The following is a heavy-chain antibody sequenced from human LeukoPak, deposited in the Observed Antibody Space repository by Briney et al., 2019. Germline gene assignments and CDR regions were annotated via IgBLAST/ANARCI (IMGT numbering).Heavy chain of an antibody. CDR1: GGSISSGDYY. Sequence: PSQTLSLTCTASGGSISSGDYYWSWIRQPPGKGLEWIGYIYYSGSTNYNPSLKSRVTISVDTSKNQFSLKLSSVTAADTAVYYCARDNVGGYDLGGDDSGYYYYSMDVWGKGTTVTVSS. CDR2: IYYSGST. D-gene: IGHD5-12*01. CDR3: ARDNVGGYDLGGDDSGYYYYSMDV. J-gene: IGHJ6*03. V-gene: IGHV4-30-4*01.